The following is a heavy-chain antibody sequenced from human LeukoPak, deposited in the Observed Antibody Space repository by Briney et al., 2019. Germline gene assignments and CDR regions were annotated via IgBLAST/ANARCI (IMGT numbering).Heavy chain of an antibody. CDR2: IYTSGST. Sequence: SQTLSLTCTVSGGSISSGSYYWNWIRQPAGKGLEWIGRIYTSGSTNYNPSLKSRVTVSVDTSKNQFSLKLSSVTAADTAVYYCARLAVRGVISGYFDYWGQGTLVTVSS. V-gene: IGHV4-61*02. CDR1: GGSISSGSYY. CDR3: ARLAVRGVISGYFDY. J-gene: IGHJ4*02. D-gene: IGHD3-10*01.